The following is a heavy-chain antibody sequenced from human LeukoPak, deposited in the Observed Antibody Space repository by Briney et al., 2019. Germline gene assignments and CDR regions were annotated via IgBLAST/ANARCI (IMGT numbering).Heavy chain of an antibody. CDR3: AKDGLISARLDRYSGSVRMGALDY. D-gene: IGHD1-26*01. V-gene: IGHV3-30*02. CDR1: GFTFSSYA. Sequence: GGSLRLSCAASGFTFSSYAMHWVRQAPGKGLEWVAVIWYGGSNKYYADSVKGRFTISRDNSKNTLYLQMNSLRAEDTAVYYCAKDGLISARLDRYSGSVRMGALDYWGQGTLVTVSS. J-gene: IGHJ4*02. CDR2: IWYGGSNK.